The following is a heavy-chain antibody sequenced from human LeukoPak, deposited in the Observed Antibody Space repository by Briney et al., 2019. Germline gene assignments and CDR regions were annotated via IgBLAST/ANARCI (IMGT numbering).Heavy chain of an antibody. CDR2: IYSGGST. Sequence: GGSLRLSCAASGFTVSSNYMSWVRQVPGKGLEWVSAIYSGGSTYYADSVKGRFNSSRDNSKNTLYLQMNSLSAEDTAVYYCARGEWFGDQQPNWGQGTLVTVSS. V-gene: IGHV3-53*01. CDR1: GFTVSSNY. J-gene: IGHJ4*02. CDR3: ARGEWFGDQQPN. D-gene: IGHD3-10*01.